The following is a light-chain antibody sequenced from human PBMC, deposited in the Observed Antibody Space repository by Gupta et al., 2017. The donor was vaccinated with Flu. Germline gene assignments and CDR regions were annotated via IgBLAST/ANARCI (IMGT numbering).Light chain of an antibody. J-gene: IGKJ4*01. CDR2: DAS. CDR1: HSVSSN. Sequence: PGERATLSCRASHSVSSNLAWYQQKPGQAPRLLIYDASTRATGIPARFSGSGSGTEFTLTISSLQSEDYALYFCQQYEDWPSFGGGTTVGIK. CDR3: QQYEDWPS. V-gene: IGKV3-15*01.